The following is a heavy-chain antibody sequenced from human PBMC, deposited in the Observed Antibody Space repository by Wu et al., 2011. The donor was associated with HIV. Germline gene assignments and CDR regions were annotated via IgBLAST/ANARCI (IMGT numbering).Heavy chain of an antibody. CDR2: ISTSVSTV. D-gene: IGHD3-16*01. V-gene: IGHV3-11*04. Sequence: YISTSVSTVYYSDSVKGRXTISRDNGKNSLYLQMNSLRAEDTAVYYCARDLGGSGAFNIWGQGTVVTVSS. J-gene: IGHJ3*02. CDR3: ARDLGGSGAFNI.